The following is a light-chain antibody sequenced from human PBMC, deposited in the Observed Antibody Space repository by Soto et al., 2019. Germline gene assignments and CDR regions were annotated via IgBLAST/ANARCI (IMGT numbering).Light chain of an antibody. CDR2: DAS. Sequence: EIVMTQSPATLSVSPGERATLSCRASQSVSSNLAWYQQKPCQAPRLLIYDASTRATDIPARFSGSWSGTEFTLTISSLQAEDFALNYCQQYDDWPLTFGGGTKVEIK. J-gene: IGKJ4*01. CDR3: QQYDDWPLT. CDR1: QSVSSN. V-gene: IGKV3D-15*01.